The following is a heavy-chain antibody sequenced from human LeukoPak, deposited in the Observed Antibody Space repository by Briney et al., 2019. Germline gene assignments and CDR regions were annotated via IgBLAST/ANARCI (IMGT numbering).Heavy chain of an antibody. J-gene: IGHJ6*02. CDR3: TRDYSGSRNYYYYYGMHV. V-gene: IGHV3-7*01. CDR1: EFTFSSYW. Sequence: GGSLRLSCAASEFTFSSYWMSWVRQAPGKGLEWVANIKQDGSEKYYVDSVKGRFTISRDNAKNSLYLQMNSLRAEDTAVYYCTRDYSGSRNYYYYYGMHVWGQGTMVTVSS. CDR2: IKQDGSEK. D-gene: IGHD3-10*01.